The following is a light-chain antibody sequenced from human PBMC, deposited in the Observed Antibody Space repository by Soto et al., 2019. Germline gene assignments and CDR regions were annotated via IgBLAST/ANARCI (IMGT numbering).Light chain of an antibody. Sequence: EIVMTQSPVTLSVSPGDRATLSCRASQSVNSNLAWYQQKPGQTPKLLIYVASTRATRIPARFSGSGSGTEFTLTISSLQSEDFAVYYCQQYNVWPLTFGGGTKVEFK. CDR3: QQYNVWPLT. V-gene: IGKV3-15*01. CDR2: VAS. CDR1: QSVNSN. J-gene: IGKJ4*01.